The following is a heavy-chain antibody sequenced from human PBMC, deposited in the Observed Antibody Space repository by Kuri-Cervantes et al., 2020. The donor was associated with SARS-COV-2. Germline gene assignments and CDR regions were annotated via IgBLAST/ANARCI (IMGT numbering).Heavy chain of an antibody. Sequence: ETLSLTCAASGFTFSSYSMNWVRQAPGKGLEWVSSISSSSSYIYYADSLRGRFTISRDNAKNSLYLQMNSLRAEDTAVYYCARDGGAAAGPSNWFDPWGQGTLVTVSS. CDR1: GFTFSSYS. D-gene: IGHD6-13*01. CDR3: ARDGGAAAGPSNWFDP. CDR2: ISSSSSYI. V-gene: IGHV3-21*01. J-gene: IGHJ5*02.